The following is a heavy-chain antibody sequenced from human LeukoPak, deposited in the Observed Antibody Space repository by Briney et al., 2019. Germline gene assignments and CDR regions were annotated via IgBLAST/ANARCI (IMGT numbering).Heavy chain of an antibody. CDR1: GGSISSYY. CDR2: IYYSGST. D-gene: IGHD3-10*01. Sequence: SETLSLTCTVSGGSISSYYWTWIRQSPGKGLEWIGHIYYSGSTNYNPSLKSRVTISVDKSKNQFSLKLSSVTAADTAVYYCARDLYGSGTRFDYWGQGALVTVSS. V-gene: IGHV4-59*12. CDR3: ARDLYGSGTRFDY. J-gene: IGHJ4*02.